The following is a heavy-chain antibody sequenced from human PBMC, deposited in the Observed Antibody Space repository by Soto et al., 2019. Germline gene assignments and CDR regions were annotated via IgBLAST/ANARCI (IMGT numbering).Heavy chain of an antibody. J-gene: IGHJ3*02. CDR2: ISSNGGST. V-gene: IGHV3-64*01. CDR1: GFTFSSYA. Sequence: GGSLRLSCAASGFTFSSYAMHWVRQAPGKGLEYVSAISSNGGSTYYANSVKGRFTISRDNSKNTLYLQMGSLRAEDMAVYYCACVVRSGWYHGAFDIWGRGTMVTGS. D-gene: IGHD6-19*01. CDR3: ACVVRSGWYHGAFDI.